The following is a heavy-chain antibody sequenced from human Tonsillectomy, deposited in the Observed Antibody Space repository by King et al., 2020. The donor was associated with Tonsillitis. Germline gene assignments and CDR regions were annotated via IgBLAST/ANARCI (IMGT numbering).Heavy chain of an antibody. CDR2: INHGGST. CDR1: GGSLSGYY. D-gene: IGHD3-9*01. V-gene: IGHV4-34*01. CDR3: ARGWEVFYDILAV. J-gene: IGHJ6*04. Sequence: VQLQQWGAGLLKPSETLSLTCAVYGGSLSGYYWSWIRQPPGKGLEWIGQINHGGSTNYNPSLKSRVTISVDPSKNQFSLNLTSVTTADTAVYYCARGWEVFYDILAVWGKGTTVTVSS.